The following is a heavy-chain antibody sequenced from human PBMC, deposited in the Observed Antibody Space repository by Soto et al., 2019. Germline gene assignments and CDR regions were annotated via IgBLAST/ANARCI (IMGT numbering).Heavy chain of an antibody. J-gene: IGHJ6*02. D-gene: IGHD3-22*01. Sequence: EVQLVESGGGLVKPGGSLRLSCAASGFTFSTYSMNWVRQAPGKGLEWVSSISSSSSYIYYADSVKGRFTIPRDNAKNSLYLQMNSLRAEDTAVYYCARYDSSGYYWPYYYYGMDVWGQGTTVTVSS. CDR1: GFTFSTYS. CDR3: ARYDSSGYYWPYYYYGMDV. CDR2: ISSSSSYI. V-gene: IGHV3-21*01.